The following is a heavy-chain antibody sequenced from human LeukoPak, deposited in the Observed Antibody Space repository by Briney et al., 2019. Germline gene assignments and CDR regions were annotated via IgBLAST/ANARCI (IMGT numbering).Heavy chain of an antibody. J-gene: IGHJ4*02. CDR1: GLTFSGYS. CDR2: ISSSNSSI. V-gene: IGHV3-48*04. Sequence: GGSLRLSCTASGLTFSGYSMNWVRLAPGKGLEWISYISSSNSSIYYADSVKGRFTISRDNANNSLYLQMNSLRAEDTAVYYCARVGVADYWGQGTLVTVSS. D-gene: IGHD3-10*01. CDR3: ARVGVADY.